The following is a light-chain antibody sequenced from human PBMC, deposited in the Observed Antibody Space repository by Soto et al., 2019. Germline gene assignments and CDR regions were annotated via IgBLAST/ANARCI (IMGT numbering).Light chain of an antibody. J-gene: IGKJ2*01. CDR2: AAS. CDR1: QSVTTNY. V-gene: IGKV3-20*01. Sequence: EILLTQSPGTLSLSPGERATLSCRASQSVTTNYLGWYQQKPGQAPRLLIYAASSRATGIPDRFSGSGSGTDFNLTISRLEPEDCAVYYCQQYGRSPYTFGQGTKVEI. CDR3: QQYGRSPYT.